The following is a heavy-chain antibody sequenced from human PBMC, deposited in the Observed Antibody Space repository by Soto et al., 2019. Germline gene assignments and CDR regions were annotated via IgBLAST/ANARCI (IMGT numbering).Heavy chain of an antibody. J-gene: IGHJ4*02. CDR2: ISDAEGAT. CDR1: VFSFSNYA. V-gene: IGHV3-23*01. Sequence: PWGSLRISCASSVFSFSNYAMTWVRQAPGKGLEWVSTISDAEGATYSADSVKGRFTTSRDNSKNTVFLQMDNLRAEDTAVYFGVKGPRPLPNISGLIYGRYWGQGTTVTVSS. D-gene: IGHD6-19*01. CDR3: VKGPRPLPNISGLIYGRY.